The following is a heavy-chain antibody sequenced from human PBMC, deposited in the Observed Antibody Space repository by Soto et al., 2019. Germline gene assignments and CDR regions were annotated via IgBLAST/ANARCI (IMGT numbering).Heavy chain of an antibody. V-gene: IGHV4-59*01. J-gene: IGHJ6*02. CDR3: ARLFRGRKDYYYYGMDV. Sequence: PSETLSLTCTVSGGSISSYYWSWIRQPPGKGLEWIGYIYYSGSTNYNPSLKSRVTISVDTSKNQFSLKLSSVTAADTAVYYCARLFRGRKDYYYYGMDVWGQGTTVTVS. CDR1: GGSISSYY. CDR2: IYYSGST.